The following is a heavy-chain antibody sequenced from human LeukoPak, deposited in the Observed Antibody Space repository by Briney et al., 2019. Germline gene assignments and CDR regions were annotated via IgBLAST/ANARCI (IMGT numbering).Heavy chain of an antibody. CDR3: AKDYYGSGSYTYFDY. CDR1: GFTFDDYA. CDR2: ISWNSGSI. Sequence: SLRLSCAASGFTFDDYAMHWVRQAPGKGLEWVSGISWNSGSIGYADSVKGRFTISRDNAKNSLYLQMNSLRAEDTALYYCAKDYYGSGSYTYFDYWGQGTLVTVSS. J-gene: IGHJ4*02. D-gene: IGHD3-10*01. V-gene: IGHV3-9*01.